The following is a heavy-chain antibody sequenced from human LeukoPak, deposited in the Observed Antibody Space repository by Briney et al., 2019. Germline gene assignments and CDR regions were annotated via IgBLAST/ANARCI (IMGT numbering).Heavy chain of an antibody. CDR1: GFTFDDYA. Sequence: GRSLRLSCAASGFTFDDYAMRWVRQAPGKGLEWVSGISWNNGSIGYADSVKGRFTISRDNAKNSLYLQMNSLRAEDMALYYCAKDSGIAAVGLDYWGQGTLVTVSS. D-gene: IGHD6-13*01. J-gene: IGHJ4*02. CDR3: AKDSGIAAVGLDY. CDR2: ISWNNGSI. V-gene: IGHV3-9*03.